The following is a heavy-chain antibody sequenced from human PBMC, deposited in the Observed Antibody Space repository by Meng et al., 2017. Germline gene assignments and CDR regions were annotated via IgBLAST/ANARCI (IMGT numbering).Heavy chain of an antibody. D-gene: IGHD3-22*01. V-gene: IGHV1-3*01. CDR3: ARDLRYDSSGYYY. CDR1: GYTFTSYA. Sequence: QVQVVQSGAVVKKPGASGKVSCKASGYTFTSYAMHWVRQAPGQRLEWMGWINAGNGNTKYSQKFQGRVTITRDTSASTAYMELSSLRSEDTAVYYCARDLRYDSSGYYYWGQGTLVTVSS. CDR2: INAGNGNT. J-gene: IGHJ4*02.